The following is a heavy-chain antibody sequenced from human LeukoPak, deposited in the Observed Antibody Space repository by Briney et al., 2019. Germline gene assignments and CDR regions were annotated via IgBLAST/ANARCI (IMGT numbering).Heavy chain of an antibody. D-gene: IGHD3-22*01. V-gene: IGHV3-33*01. J-gene: IGHJ4*02. CDR1: GFTFSDYG. Sequence: GSLRLSCAASGFTFSDYGMHWVRQAPGKGLEWVAVIWYDGSNKYYADSVKGRFTISRDNSRNTLYLQMNSLRAEDTAVYYCVRELPPVVQYYFDYWGPGTLVTVSS. CDR3: VRELPPVVQYYFDY. CDR2: IWYDGSNK.